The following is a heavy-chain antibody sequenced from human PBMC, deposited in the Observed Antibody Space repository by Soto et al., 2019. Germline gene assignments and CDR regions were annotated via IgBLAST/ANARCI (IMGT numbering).Heavy chain of an antibody. Sequence: EVQLVESGGGLVQPGGSLRLSCAASGFTLSNYAMHWVRQAPGKGLEYVSTISINGHSTDYANSVKGRFTIYRDNSMNTLYLQMGSLRAEDMAVYYCARGSNGYHFDYWGQGTLVTVSS. V-gene: IGHV3-64*01. CDR2: ISINGHST. CDR1: GFTLSNYA. J-gene: IGHJ4*02. D-gene: IGHD5-12*01. CDR3: ARGSNGYHFDY.